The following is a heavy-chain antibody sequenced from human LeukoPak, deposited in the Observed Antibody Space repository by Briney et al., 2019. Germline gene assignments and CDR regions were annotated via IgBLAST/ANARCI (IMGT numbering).Heavy chain of an antibody. CDR2: IYTSGST. Sequence: SETLSLTCTVSGGSISSFYWSWIRQPAGKGLEWIGRIYTSGSTNYNPSLKSRVTMSVDTSKNQFSLKLSSVTAADTAVYYCARDLPPYYYGSGSPTLLNWFDPWGQGTLVTVSS. D-gene: IGHD3-10*01. V-gene: IGHV4-4*07. CDR3: ARDLPPYYYGSGSPTLLNWFDP. CDR1: GGSISSFY. J-gene: IGHJ5*02.